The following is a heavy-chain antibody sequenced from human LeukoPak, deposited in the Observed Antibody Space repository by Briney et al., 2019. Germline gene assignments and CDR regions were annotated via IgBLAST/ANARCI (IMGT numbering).Heavy chain of an antibody. J-gene: IGHJ4*02. V-gene: IGHV3-7*04. D-gene: IGHD6-19*01. Sequence: GGSLRLSCAASGFTFNTYAMSWVRQAPGKGLEWVANIKEDGSEKYYVDSVKGRLTISRDTAKSSLYLQMNSLRAEDTAVYYCARLRAGDYFDYWGQGTLVTVSS. CDR3: ARLRAGDYFDY. CDR1: GFTFNTYA. CDR2: IKEDGSEK.